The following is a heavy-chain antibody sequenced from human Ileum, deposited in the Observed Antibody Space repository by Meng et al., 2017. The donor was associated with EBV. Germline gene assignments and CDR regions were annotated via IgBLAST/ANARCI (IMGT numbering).Heavy chain of an antibody. CDR1: EFSSTNAW. Sequence: EVQLVESXGGLVKPGESLRLSCAASEFSSTNAWMSWVRQAPGKGLEWVGRIKSKINGGTTDYTAPVKGRFTISRDDSKNTLYLQMNSLKSEDTAMYYCITALGGLGARGTLVTVSS. D-gene: IGHD1-26*01. V-gene: IGHV3-15*01. CDR3: ITALGGL. CDR2: IKSKINGGTT. J-gene: IGHJ4*02.